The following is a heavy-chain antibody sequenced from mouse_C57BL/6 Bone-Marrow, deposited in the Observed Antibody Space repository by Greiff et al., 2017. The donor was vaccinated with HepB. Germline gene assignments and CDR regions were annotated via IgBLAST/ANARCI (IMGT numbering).Heavy chain of an antibody. J-gene: IGHJ3*01. CDR3: AREGYSRFAY. V-gene: IGHV3-6*01. CDR2: ISYDGSN. CDR1: GYSITSGYY. Sequence: EVKLQESGPGLVKPSQSLSLTCSVTGYSITSGYYWNWIRQFPGNKLEWMGYISYDGSNNYNPSLKNRISITRDTSKNQFFLKLNSVTTEDTATYDCAREGYSRFAYWGQGTLVTVSA. D-gene: IGHD2-12*01.